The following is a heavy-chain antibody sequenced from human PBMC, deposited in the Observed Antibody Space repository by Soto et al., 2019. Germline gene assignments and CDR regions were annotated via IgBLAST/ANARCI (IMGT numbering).Heavy chain of an antibody. CDR2: INADNGNT. V-gene: IGHV1-3*05. J-gene: IGHJ4*02. CDR1: GYNFRSYA. Sequence: QVQLMQSGAEEKKPGASVKVSCKASGYNFRSYAMYWVRQAPGQGLEWMGWINADNGNTKYSQKFQGRVTITRDTSASTAYMELSILRSEDTAVYYCARVDGTYWGQGTLVTVSS. CDR3: ARVDGTY. D-gene: IGHD1-26*01.